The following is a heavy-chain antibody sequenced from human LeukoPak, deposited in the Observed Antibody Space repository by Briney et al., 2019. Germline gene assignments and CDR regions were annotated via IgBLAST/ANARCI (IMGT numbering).Heavy chain of an antibody. CDR1: GFTVSSNY. J-gene: IGHJ4*02. Sequence: GGSLRLSCAASGFTVSSNYMGWVRQASGKGLEWVSLIYAGGTTYYATSVKGRFTLSRDSSKNTLYLQMNSLRADDTAVYFCARVPYSSSSLSYFDYWGQGTLVTVSS. CDR3: ARVPYSSSSLSYFDY. CDR2: IYAGGTT. D-gene: IGHD6-6*01. V-gene: IGHV3-53*01.